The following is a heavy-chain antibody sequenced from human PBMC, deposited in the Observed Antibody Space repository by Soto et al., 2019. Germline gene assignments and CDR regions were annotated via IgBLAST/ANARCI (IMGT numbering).Heavy chain of an antibody. D-gene: IGHD1-26*01. CDR1: GFTFSSYA. CDR3: AKDHSGSHPSFWFDP. J-gene: IGHJ5*02. V-gene: IGHV3-23*01. CDR2: ISGSGGST. Sequence: GGSLRLSCATSGFTFSSYAMSWVRQAPGKGLEWVSAISGSGGSTYYADSVKGRFTISRDNSKNTLYLQMNSLRAEDTAVYYCAKDHSGSHPSFWFDPWGQGTLVTVSS.